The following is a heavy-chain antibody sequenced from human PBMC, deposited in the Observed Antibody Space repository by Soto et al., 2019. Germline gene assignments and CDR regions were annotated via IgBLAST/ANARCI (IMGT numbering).Heavy chain of an antibody. Sequence: QVQLVESGGGVVQPGRSLRLSCAASGFTFSSYAMHWVRQAPGKGLEWVAVISYDGSNKYYADSVKGRFTISRDNSKNTLYLQMNSLRAEDTAVYYCAREDSSGLLDSWGQGTLVTVSS. CDR1: GFTFSSYA. D-gene: IGHD6-6*01. J-gene: IGHJ4*02. CDR2: ISYDGSNK. CDR3: AREDSSGLLDS. V-gene: IGHV3-30-3*01.